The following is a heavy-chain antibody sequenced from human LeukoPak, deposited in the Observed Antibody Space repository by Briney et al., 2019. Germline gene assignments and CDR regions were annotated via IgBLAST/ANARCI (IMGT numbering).Heavy chain of an antibody. CDR3: ARDDSSRDDSSCYHV. J-gene: IGHJ4*02. Sequence: SETLSLTCTDSGGSINSYYWTCIRQSAEKGLEWIGRIHFSGSTNYNPALKSRVAISLDDSKNQFSLKLRSVTAADTAVYFCARDDSSRDDSSCYHVWGRGTLVTVSS. V-gene: IGHV4-4*07. CDR1: GGSINSYY. CDR2: IHFSGST. D-gene: IGHD3-22*01.